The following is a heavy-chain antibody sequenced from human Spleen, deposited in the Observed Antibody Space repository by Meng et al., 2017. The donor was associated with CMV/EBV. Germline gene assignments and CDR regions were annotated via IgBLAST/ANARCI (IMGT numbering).Heavy chain of an antibody. V-gene: IGHV1-2*02. D-gene: IGHD3-3*01. CDR3: ARLFHTILGTADYYGMDV. J-gene: IGHJ6*02. CDR2: INPHSGDT. CDR1: GYTSIAYY. Sequence: ASVKVSCKASGYTSIAYYIHWLRQAPGQGLEWVGCINPHSGDTNSAQKFQGRVTLTSDTSISTAYMQLSRLQSDDTAVYYCARLFHTILGTADYYGMDVWGPGTMVTVSS.